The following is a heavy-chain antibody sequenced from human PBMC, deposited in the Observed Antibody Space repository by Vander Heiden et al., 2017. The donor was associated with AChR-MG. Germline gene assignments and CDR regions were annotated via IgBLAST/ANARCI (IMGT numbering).Heavy chain of an antibody. CDR1: GFTFSSYA. V-gene: IGHV3-23*01. CDR3: VGFLEWLLLKSIFDY. Sequence: EVQLLESGGGLVQPGGSLRLSCAASGFTFSSYAMSWVRQAPGKGLEWVSAISGSGGSTYYADSVKGRFTISRDNSKNTLYLQMNSLRAEDTAVYYCVGFLEWLLLKSIFDYWGQGTLVTVSS. CDR2: ISGSGGST. J-gene: IGHJ4*02. D-gene: IGHD3-3*02.